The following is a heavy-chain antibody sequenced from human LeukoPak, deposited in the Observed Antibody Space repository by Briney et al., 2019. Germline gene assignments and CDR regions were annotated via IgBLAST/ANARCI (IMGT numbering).Heavy chain of an antibody. V-gene: IGHV4-4*07. CDR1: GGSIRSYY. CDR3: ARLPFPSAAFDI. CDR2: TYTSGST. J-gene: IGHJ3*02. Sequence: SETLSLTCTVSGGSIRSYYWSWIRHPAGKGLEWIGRTYTSGSTNYNPSLKSRVTMSVDTSKNQFSLKLSSVTAADTAVYYCARLPFPSAAFDIWGQGTMVTVSS.